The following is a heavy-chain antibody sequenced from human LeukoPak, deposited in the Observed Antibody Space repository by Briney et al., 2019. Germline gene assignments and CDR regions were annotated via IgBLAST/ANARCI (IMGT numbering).Heavy chain of an antibody. D-gene: IGHD1-26*01. Sequence: GASVKVSCKASGGTFSSYAISWVRQAPGQGLEWMGGIIPIFGTANYAQKFQGRVTITADESTSTAYMELSSLRSEDTAVYYCAREKRIQVGATRSFDYWGQGTLVTVSS. J-gene: IGHJ4*02. CDR2: IIPIFGTA. CDR1: GGTFSSYA. V-gene: IGHV1-69*13. CDR3: AREKRIQVGATRSFDY.